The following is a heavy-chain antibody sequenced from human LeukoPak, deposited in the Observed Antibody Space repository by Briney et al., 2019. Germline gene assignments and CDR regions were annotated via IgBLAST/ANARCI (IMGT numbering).Heavy chain of an antibody. Sequence: SQTLSLTCTVSGGSISSGDYYWSWIRRPPGKGLEWIGYIYYSGSTYYNPSLKSRVTISVDTSKNQFSLKLSSVTAADTAVYYCARGSFYDFWSGREKRPLDYWGQGTLVTVSS. CDR1: GGSISSGDYY. CDR3: ARGSFYDFWSGREKRPLDY. J-gene: IGHJ4*02. CDR2: IYYSGST. D-gene: IGHD3-3*01. V-gene: IGHV4-30-4*08.